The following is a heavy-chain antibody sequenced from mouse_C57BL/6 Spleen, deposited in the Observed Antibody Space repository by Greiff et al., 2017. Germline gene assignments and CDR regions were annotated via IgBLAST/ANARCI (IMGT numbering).Heavy chain of an antibody. CDR3: SRELYYDCGGDPYDNALDY. V-gene: IGHV1-64*01. CDR2: IHPNSGST. Sequence: QVQLQQPGAELVKPGASVKLSCKASGYTFTSYWLHWVKQRPGQGLEWIGMIHPNSGSTNYNEKFKSKATLTVDKSSSTAYMPRSSLTSEDSAVYYCSRELYYDCGGDPYDNALDYWGQGTSVTVSA. J-gene: IGHJ4*01. CDR1: GYTFTSYW. D-gene: IGHD2-4*01.